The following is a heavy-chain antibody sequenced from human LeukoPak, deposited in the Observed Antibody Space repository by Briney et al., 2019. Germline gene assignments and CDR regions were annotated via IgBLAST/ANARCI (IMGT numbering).Heavy chain of an antibody. CDR3: ATGYYDSSGYYPPDAFDI. V-gene: IGHV4-59*01. CDR2: IYYSGST. CDR1: GGSISSYY. J-gene: IGHJ3*02. Sequence: PSETLSLTCTVSGGSISSYYWSWIRQPPGKGLEWIGYIYYSGSTNYNPSLKSRVTISVDTFKNQFSLKLSSLTAADTAVYYCATGYYDSSGYYPPDAFDIWGQGTMVTVSS. D-gene: IGHD3-22*01.